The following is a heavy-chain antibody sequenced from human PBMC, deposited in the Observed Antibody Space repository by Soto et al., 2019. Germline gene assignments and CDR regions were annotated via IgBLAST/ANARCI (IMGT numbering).Heavy chain of an antibody. Sequence: ASVKVSCKASGYTFTGYYMHWVRQAPGQGLEWMGWINPNSGGTNYAQKFQGWVTMTRDTSISTAYMELSRLRSDDTAVYYCARAFYDFWSGYYHNWFDPWGQGTLVTVSS. J-gene: IGHJ5*02. V-gene: IGHV1-2*04. D-gene: IGHD3-3*01. CDR1: GYTFTGYY. CDR3: ARAFYDFWSGYYHNWFDP. CDR2: INPNSGGT.